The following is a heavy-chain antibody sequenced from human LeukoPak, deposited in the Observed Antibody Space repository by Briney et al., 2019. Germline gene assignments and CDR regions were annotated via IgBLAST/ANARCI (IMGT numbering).Heavy chain of an antibody. CDR1: GFTFSSYA. Sequence: GGSLRLSCAASGFTFSSYAMHWVRQAPGKGLEWVADSVKGRFTISRDNSKNTLYLQMISLRAEDTAVYYCARDFLIVGATDPFDYWGQGTLVTVSS. D-gene: IGHD1-26*01. J-gene: IGHJ4*02. CDR3: ARDFLIVGATDPFDY. V-gene: IGHV3-30*04.